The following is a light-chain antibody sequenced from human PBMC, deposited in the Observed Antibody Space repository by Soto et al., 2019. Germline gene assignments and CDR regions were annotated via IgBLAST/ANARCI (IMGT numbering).Light chain of an antibody. Sequence: DIQMTQSPSTLSASVGDRVTITCRARQSISGWLAWYLQKPGKAPKLLIHNASSLISGVPSRFSGSGFGTEFTLTISSLQPDDSATYYCQNYNQYSRTFGQGTKVEI. J-gene: IGKJ1*01. V-gene: IGKV1-5*01. CDR3: QNYNQYSRT. CDR1: QSISGW. CDR2: NAS.